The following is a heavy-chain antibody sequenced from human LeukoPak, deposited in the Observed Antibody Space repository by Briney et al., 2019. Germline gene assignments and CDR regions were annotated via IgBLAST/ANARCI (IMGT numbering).Heavy chain of an antibody. CDR2: ISYDGSNK. CDR3: AKDWPRGGSNDAFDI. V-gene: IGHV3-30*18. J-gene: IGHJ3*02. D-gene: IGHD2-15*01. Sequence: GGSLRLSCAASGFTFSSYGMHWVRQAPGKGLEWVAVISYDGSNKYYADSVKGRFTISRDNSESTLYLQMNSLRAEDTAVYYCAKDWPRGGSNDAFDIWGQGTMVTVSS. CDR1: GFTFSSYG.